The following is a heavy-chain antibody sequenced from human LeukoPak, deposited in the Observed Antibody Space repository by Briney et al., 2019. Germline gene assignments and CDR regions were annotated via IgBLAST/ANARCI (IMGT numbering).Heavy chain of an antibody. CDR3: ARELVDYDFWSGYYPKYYFDY. V-gene: IGHV4-34*01. Sequence: PSETLSLTWAVYGGSFSGYYWSWIRQPPGKGLEWIGEINHSGSTNYNPSLKSRVTISVDTSKNQFSLKLSSVTAADTAVYYCARELVDYDFWSGYYPKYYFDYWGQGTLVTVSS. J-gene: IGHJ4*02. CDR2: INHSGST. D-gene: IGHD3-3*01. CDR1: GGSFSGYY.